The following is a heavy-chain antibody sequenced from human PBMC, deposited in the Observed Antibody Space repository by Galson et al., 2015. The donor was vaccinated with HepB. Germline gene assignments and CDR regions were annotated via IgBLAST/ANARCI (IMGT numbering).Heavy chain of an antibody. Sequence: SVKVSCKASGYTFTSYAIQWVRQAPGQSLEWMGWIHVGNGKTKFSQKLQGRVTITRDTSANTAYLELSSLRSEDTAVYYCAGSFGDPPSFDTWGQGTLLTVSS. CDR2: IHVGNGKT. D-gene: IGHD4-17*01. J-gene: IGHJ4*02. V-gene: IGHV1-3*01. CDR1: GYTFTSYA. CDR3: AGSFGDPPSFDT.